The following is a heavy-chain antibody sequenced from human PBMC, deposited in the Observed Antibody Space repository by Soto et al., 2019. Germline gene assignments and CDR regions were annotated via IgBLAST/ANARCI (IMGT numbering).Heavy chain of an antibody. Sequence: ASVKVSCKVSGYTLTELSMHWVRQAPGKGLEWMGGFDPEDGETIYAQKFQGRVTMTEDTSTDTAYMELSSLRSEDTAAYYCATFTPITMIVTGAFDIWGQGTMVTVSS. J-gene: IGHJ3*02. CDR3: ATFTPITMIVTGAFDI. V-gene: IGHV1-24*01. D-gene: IGHD3-22*01. CDR2: FDPEDGET. CDR1: GYTLTELS.